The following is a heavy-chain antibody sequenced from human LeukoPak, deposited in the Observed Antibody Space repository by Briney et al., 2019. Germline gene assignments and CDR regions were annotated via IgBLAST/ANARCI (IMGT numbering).Heavy chain of an antibody. CDR1: GGSISSYY. CDR2: IYYSGST. Sequence: SETLSLTCTVSGGSISSYYWSWIRQPPGKGLEWIGYIYYSGSTNYNPSLKSRVTISVDTSKNQFSLKLSSVTAADTAVYYCARLKSGYYYDSSGHDAFDIWGQRTMVTVSS. V-gene: IGHV4-59*08. D-gene: IGHD3-22*01. CDR3: ARLKSGYYYDSSGHDAFDI. J-gene: IGHJ3*02.